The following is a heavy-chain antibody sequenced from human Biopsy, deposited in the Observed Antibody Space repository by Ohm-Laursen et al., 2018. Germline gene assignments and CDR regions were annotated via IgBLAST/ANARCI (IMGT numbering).Heavy chain of an antibody. CDR2: INPGGNST. V-gene: IGHV1-46*01. CDR3: VLASFDY. J-gene: IGHJ4*02. Sequence: SVKVSCKASRYTFTTYYIHWVRQAPGQGLEWMGIINPGGNSTAYTQNFQGRATMTWDTSTTTVYMELSSLRSEDTAVYYCVLASFDYWGQGTLVTVPS. CDR1: RYTFTTYY.